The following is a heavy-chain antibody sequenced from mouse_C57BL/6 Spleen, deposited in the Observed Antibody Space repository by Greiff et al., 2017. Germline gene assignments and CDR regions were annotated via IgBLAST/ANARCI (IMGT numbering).Heavy chain of an antibody. CDR3: IYYGSRRDY. J-gene: IGHJ2*01. V-gene: IGHV6-3*01. CDR1: GFTFSNYW. Sequence: EVQRVESGGGLVQPGGSMKLSCVASGFTFSNYWMNWVRQSPEKGLEWVAQIRLKSDNYATHYAESVKGRFTISRDDSKSSVYLQMNNLRAEDTGIYYCIYYGSRRDYWGQGTTLTVSS. D-gene: IGHD1-1*01. CDR2: IRLKSDNYAT.